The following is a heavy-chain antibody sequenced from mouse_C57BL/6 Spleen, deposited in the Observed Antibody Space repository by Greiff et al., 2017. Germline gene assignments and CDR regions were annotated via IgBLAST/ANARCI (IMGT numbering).Heavy chain of an antibody. CDR3: ARHGTTVARGYYAMDY. J-gene: IGHJ4*01. CDR1: GFTFSSYG. D-gene: IGHD1-1*01. V-gene: IGHV5-6*01. Sequence: VQLQQSGGDLVKPGGSLKLSCAASGFTFSSYGMSWVRQTPDKRLEWVATISSGGSYTYYRDSVKGRFIISRDNAKNTLYLQLSSLKSEDTAMYYCARHGTTVARGYYAMDYWGQGTSVTVSS. CDR2: ISSGGSYT.